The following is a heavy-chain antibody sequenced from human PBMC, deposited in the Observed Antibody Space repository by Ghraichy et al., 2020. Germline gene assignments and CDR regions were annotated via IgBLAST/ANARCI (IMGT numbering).Heavy chain of an antibody. CDR1: GGSFSGYY. D-gene: IGHD3-3*01. CDR3: ARGETYYDFWSGYPFDY. V-gene: IGHV4-34*01. Sequence: SETLSLTCAVYGGSFSGYYWSWIRQPPGKGLEWIGEINHSGSTNYNPSLKSRVTISVDTSKNQFSLKLSSVTAADTAAYYCARGETYYDFWSGYPFDYWGQGTLVTVSS. J-gene: IGHJ4*02. CDR2: INHSGST.